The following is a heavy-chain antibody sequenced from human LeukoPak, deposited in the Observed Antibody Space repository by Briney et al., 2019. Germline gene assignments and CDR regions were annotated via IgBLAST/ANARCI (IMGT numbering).Heavy chain of an antibody. CDR3: ARGSSRGPRDAFDF. J-gene: IGHJ3*01. V-gene: IGHV1-46*01. CDR2: ISPSGAST. D-gene: IGHD2-15*01. Sequence: ASVKVSCKASGYTFTSYYVHWVRQAPGQGLEWMGIISPSGASTSYAQKFQGRVTMTRDMSTNTVYMELSSLISEDTAVYYCARGSSRGPRDAFDFWGQGTMVTLSS. CDR1: GYTFTSYY.